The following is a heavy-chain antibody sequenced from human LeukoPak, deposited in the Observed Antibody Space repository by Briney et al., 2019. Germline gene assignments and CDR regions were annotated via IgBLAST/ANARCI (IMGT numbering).Heavy chain of an antibody. CDR2: LSDGGTP. J-gene: IGHJ4*02. Sequence: PSETLSLTCEVSGYSISSGHYWGWIRQPPGKGLEWIGSLSDGGTPDYNPSLKSRVSMSIDTSKNQFSLRLRSLTAADTAIYYCGTSDSGSIFGVVISFWGQGILVTVSS. D-gene: IGHD3-3*02. CDR1: GYSISSGHY. CDR3: GTSDSGSIFGVVISF. V-gene: IGHV4-38-2*01.